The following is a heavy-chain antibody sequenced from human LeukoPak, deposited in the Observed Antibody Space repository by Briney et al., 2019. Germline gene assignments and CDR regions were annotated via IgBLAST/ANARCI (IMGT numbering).Heavy chain of an antibody. D-gene: IGHD6-25*01. CDR1: GGSFSGYY. V-gene: IGHV4-34*01. J-gene: IGHJ4*02. CDR2: INHSGSA. Sequence: PSETLSLTCAVSGGSFSGYYWTWIRQPPGKGLEWIGEINHSGSANYSPSLKSRVTISVDTSKNQFSLKLNSVTAADTAVYYCARGQLRLSNWGQGSLVIVSS. CDR3: ARGQLRLSN.